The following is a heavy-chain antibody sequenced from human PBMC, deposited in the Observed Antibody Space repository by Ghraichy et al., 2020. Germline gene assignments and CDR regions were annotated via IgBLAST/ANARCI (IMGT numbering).Heavy chain of an antibody. Sequence: SQTLSLTCTVSGGSISSYYWSWIRQPPGKGLEWIGYIYYSGSTNYNPSLKSRVTISVDTSKNQFSLKLSSVTAADTAVYYCAGRYGGQFDYWGQGTLVTVSS. D-gene: IGHD1-26*01. CDR1: GGSISSYY. J-gene: IGHJ4*02. V-gene: IGHV4-59*01. CDR2: IYYSGST. CDR3: AGRYGGQFDY.